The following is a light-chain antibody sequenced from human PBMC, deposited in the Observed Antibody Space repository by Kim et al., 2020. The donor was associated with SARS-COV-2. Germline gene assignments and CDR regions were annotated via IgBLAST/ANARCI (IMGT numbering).Light chain of an antibody. CDR1: ELGIKS. J-gene: IGLJ2*01. V-gene: IGLV3-21*04. Sequence: PGKTTGFDSGRNELGIKSVHWSQQKPGQGPVLVIYYASDRPSGIPERFSGSNSGNTATLTISRVEAGDEADYYCQVWDSSSDHVVFGGGTQLTVL. CDR3: QVWDSSSDHVV. CDR2: YAS.